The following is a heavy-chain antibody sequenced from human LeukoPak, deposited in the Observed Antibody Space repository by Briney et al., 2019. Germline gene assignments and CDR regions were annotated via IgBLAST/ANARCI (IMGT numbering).Heavy chain of an antibody. CDR3: VRGGTYWTVS. V-gene: IGHV3-7*01. J-gene: IGHJ5*01. Sequence: GSLRLSCAASGFLFRASYMSWVRKAPGKGLEWVATIKPDGSEQYNEDSVSGRFTISRENTNDSLFLQMNSLRVDDTAVYYCVRGGTYWTVSWGQGTLVNVS. CDR1: GFLFRASY. CDR2: IKPDGSEQ.